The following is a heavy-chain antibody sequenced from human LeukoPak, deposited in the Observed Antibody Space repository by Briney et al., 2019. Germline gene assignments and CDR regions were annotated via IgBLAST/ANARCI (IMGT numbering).Heavy chain of an antibody. J-gene: IGHJ4*02. D-gene: IGHD1-26*01. Sequence: GGSLRLSCAASGFTFSSYGMHWVRQAPGEGLEWVAVISYDGSNKYYADSVKGRFTISRDNSKNTLYLQMNSLRAEDTAVYYCARAGYYYFDYWGQGTLVTVSS. CDR3: ARAGYYYFDY. CDR2: ISYDGSNK. V-gene: IGHV3-30*03. CDR1: GFTFSSYG.